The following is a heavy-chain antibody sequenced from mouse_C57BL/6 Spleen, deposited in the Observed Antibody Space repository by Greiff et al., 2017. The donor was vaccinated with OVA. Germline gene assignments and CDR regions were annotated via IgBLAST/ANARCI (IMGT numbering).Heavy chain of an antibody. D-gene: IGHD2-3*01. J-gene: IGHJ2*01. Sequence: VKLMESGAELARPGASVKLSCKASGYTFTSYGISWVKQRTGQGLEWIGEIYPRSGNTYYNEKFKGKATLTADKSSSTAYMELRSLTSEDSAVYFCARWDDGSLDYWGQGTTLTVSS. CDR2: IYPRSGNT. CDR3: ARWDDGSLDY. CDR1: GYTFTSYG. V-gene: IGHV1-81*01.